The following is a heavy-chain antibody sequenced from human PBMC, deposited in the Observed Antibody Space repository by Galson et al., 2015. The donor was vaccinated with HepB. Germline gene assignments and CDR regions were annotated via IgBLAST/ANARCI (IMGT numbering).Heavy chain of an antibody. CDR1: GYTFTSYA. J-gene: IGHJ4*02. V-gene: IGHV1-3*01. CDR3: ARFIAVAGTGFDY. D-gene: IGHD6-19*01. Sequence: SVKVSCKASGYTFTSYAMHWVRQAPGQRLEWMGWINAGNGNTKYSQKFQGRVTITRDTSASTAYMELSSLRSEDTAVYYCARFIAVAGTGFDYWGQGTLVTVSS. CDR2: INAGNGNT.